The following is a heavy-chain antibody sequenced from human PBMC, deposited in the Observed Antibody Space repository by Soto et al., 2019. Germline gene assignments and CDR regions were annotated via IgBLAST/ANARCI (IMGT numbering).Heavy chain of an antibody. CDR2: ISSDSSSI. V-gene: IGHV3-48*02. CDR1: GFTFSIFS. D-gene: IGHD6-13*01. Sequence: GGSLRLSCAASGFTFSIFSMMWVRQAPEKGLEWVSYISSDSSSIYYADSVKGRFTVSRDNAKNSLYLQMNSLRDEDTAVYYCARGWVEQGDYWGQGTQVTVSS. CDR3: ARGWVEQGDY. J-gene: IGHJ4*02.